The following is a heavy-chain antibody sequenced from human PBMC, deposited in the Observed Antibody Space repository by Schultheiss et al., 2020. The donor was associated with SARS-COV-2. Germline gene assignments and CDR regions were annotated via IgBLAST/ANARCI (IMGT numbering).Heavy chain of an antibody. Sequence: SETLSLTCTVSGGSISSDSYYWGWIRQPPGKGLEWIGTIYYSGSTYYNPSLKSRVTISVDTSKNQFSLKLSSVTAADTAVYYCASSDSGTAMGWGQGTLVTVSS. V-gene: IGHV4-39*07. J-gene: IGHJ4*02. CDR2: IYYSGST. D-gene: IGHD1-1*01. CDR3: ASSDSGTAMG. CDR1: GGSISSDSYY.